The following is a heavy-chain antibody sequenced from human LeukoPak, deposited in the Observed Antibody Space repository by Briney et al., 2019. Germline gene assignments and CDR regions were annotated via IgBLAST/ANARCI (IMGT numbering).Heavy chain of an antibody. Sequence: ASGTLSLTCAVSGDSITSDKWWTWVRQPPGKGLEWIGSIYYSGSTYYNPSLKSRVTISVDTSKNQFSLKLSSVTAADTAVYYCARLMAQYYFDYWGQGTLVTVSS. CDR3: ARLMAQYYFDY. CDR1: GDSITSDKW. V-gene: IGHV4-4*02. J-gene: IGHJ4*02. CDR2: IYYSGST. D-gene: IGHD5-24*01.